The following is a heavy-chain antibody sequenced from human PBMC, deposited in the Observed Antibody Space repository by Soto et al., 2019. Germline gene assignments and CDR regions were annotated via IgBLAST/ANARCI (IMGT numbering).Heavy chain of an antibody. Sequence: GASVKVSCKASGHTFSSNAMHWVRQAPGQRLEWMGWINAGNGNTKYSQKFQGRVSITRDTSASTVYMQMNSLRAEDTAVYYCAKSPGMYYYDSSGYYHYDYWGQGTQVTVSS. V-gene: IGHV1-3*01. D-gene: IGHD3-22*01. CDR1: GHTFSSNA. CDR2: INAGNGNT. CDR3: AKSPGMYYYDSSGYYHYDY. J-gene: IGHJ4*02.